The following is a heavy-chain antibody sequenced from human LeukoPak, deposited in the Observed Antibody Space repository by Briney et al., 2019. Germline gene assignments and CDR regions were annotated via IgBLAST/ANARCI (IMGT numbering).Heavy chain of an antibody. CDR2: IKEEGSEE. CDR3: ARDWLAGNPYHAFDL. V-gene: IGHV3-7*01. J-gene: IGHJ3*01. Sequence: GGSLRLSCAASGFTFSSYWMSWVRQAPGKGLDCVAKIKEEGSEEYYVDSVKGRFSISRDNAKNSLYLQMNSLRAEDTAVYYCARDWLAGNPYHAFDLWGKGTMVTVSS. CDR1: GFTFSSYW. D-gene: IGHD3-22*01.